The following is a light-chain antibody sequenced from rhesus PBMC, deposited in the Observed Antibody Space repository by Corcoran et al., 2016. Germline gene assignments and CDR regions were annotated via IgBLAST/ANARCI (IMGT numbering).Light chain of an antibody. CDR1: QSVSSD. CDR2: GAA. Sequence: EIVMTQSPVTLSLSPGERATLSCRASQSVSSDLAWFQQKPGQAPQLPIYGAAGRATGISERFSGSGSGTAFTLTISRLEPEDVGFYYCRQDYTWPLTFGGGTKVELK. V-gene: IGKV3-24*01. J-gene: IGKJ4*01. CDR3: RQDYTWPLT.